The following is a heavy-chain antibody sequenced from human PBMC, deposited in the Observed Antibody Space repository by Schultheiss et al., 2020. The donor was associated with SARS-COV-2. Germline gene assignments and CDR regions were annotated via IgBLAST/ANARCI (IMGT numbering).Heavy chain of an antibody. CDR1: GFTFSSYA. Sequence: GESLKISCAASGFTFSSYAMSWVRQAPGKGLEWVSAISGSGGSTYYADSVKGRFTISRDNSKNTLYLQMNSLRAEDTAVYYCAKFSTGVVPAASVFGYWGQGTLGTVSS. D-gene: IGHD2-2*01. CDR2: ISGSGGST. J-gene: IGHJ4*02. CDR3: AKFSTGVVPAASVFGY. V-gene: IGHV3-23*01.